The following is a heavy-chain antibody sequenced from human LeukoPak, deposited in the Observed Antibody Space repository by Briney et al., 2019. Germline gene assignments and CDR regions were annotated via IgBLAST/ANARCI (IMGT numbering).Heavy chain of an antibody. Sequence: GESLKISCKGSGYNFASYWIAWVRQMPGKGPEWMGIIYPSDSDTRYSPSFQGHVTIPADKSISTAYLQWSSLKASDTAMYYCARSVTYFDYWGQGTLVTVSS. CDR2: IYPSDSDT. CDR1: GYNFASYW. CDR3: ARSVTYFDY. V-gene: IGHV5-51*01. D-gene: IGHD4-17*01. J-gene: IGHJ4*02.